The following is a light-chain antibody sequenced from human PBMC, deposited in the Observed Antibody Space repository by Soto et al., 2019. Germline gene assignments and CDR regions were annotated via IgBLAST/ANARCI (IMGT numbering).Light chain of an antibody. J-gene: IGKJ2*01. CDR1: QSVSSS. Sequence: EIVMTQSPGTLSVSPGERATLSCRASQSVSSSLAWYQQRPGQAPRLLIYGASTRATGVPARFSGSGSGTDFTLPIPSLQSEDFAVYYCQQYNNSPPYTFGQGTKLQI. V-gene: IGKV3-15*01. CDR2: GAS. CDR3: QQYNNSPPYT.